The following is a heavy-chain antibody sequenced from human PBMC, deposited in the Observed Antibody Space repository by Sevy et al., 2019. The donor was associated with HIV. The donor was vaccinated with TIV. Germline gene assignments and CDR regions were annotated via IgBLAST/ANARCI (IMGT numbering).Heavy chain of an antibody. CDR2: LTGDGSKK. Sequence: GGSLRLSCVGSGFVFEDFAVHWVRRSPGKGLEWVSGLTGDGSKKFYEGSVKGRFTISRDNARNSLYLQMNNMKFDDTAFYYCVRDMSPTLGTGLNWFDLWGQGTLVTVSA. CDR3: VRDMSPTLGTGLNWFDL. J-gene: IGHJ5*02. V-gene: IGHV3-9*01. CDR1: GFVFEDFA.